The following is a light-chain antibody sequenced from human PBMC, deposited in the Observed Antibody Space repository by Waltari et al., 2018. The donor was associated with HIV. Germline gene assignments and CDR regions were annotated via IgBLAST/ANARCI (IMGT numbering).Light chain of an antibody. Sequence: SYELTQPPSVSVSPGQTARITCSGDALPQQYAYWYQQKPGQAPGLVIYKDSERPSGIPERFSGSSSGTTVTLTISGVQAEDEADYYCQSADTSGTHVVFGGGTKLTVL. CDR3: QSADTSGTHVV. V-gene: IGLV3-25*03. CDR1: ALPQQY. CDR2: KDS. J-gene: IGLJ2*01.